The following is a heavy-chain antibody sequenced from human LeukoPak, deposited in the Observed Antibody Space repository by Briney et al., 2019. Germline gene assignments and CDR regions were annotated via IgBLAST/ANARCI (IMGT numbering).Heavy chain of an antibody. J-gene: IGHJ6*03. CDR2: IYYSGST. D-gene: IGHD7-27*01. CDR1: GGSISSSSYY. Sequence: PSETLSLTCTVSGGSISSSSYYWGWIRQPPGKGLEWIGSIYYSGSTYYNPSLKSRVTISVDTSKNQFSLKLSSVTAADTAVYYCARQGWGKYYYMDVWGKGTTVTISS. CDR3: ARQGWGKYYYMDV. V-gene: IGHV4-39*01.